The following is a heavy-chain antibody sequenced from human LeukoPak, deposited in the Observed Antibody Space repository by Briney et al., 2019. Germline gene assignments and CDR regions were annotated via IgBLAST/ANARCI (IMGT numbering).Heavy chain of an antibody. D-gene: IGHD3-10*01. CDR1: GFTFDDYA. J-gene: IGHJ5*02. CDR3: ARTQQPTELWFGENDWFDP. Sequence: SGGSLRLSCTASGFTFDDYAMRWVRQAPGKGLEWVSGINWNGGSTGYADSVKGRFTISRDNAKNSLYLQMNSLRAEDTALYHCARTQQPTELWFGENDWFDPWGQGTLITVSS. CDR2: INWNGGST. V-gene: IGHV3-20*01.